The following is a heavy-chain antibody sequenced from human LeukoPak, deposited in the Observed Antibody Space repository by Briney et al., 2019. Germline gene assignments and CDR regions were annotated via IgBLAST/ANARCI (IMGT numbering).Heavy chain of an antibody. CDR2: IYYSGST. CDR1: GGSNSSYY. CDR3: ARRVTTGNWFDP. Sequence: SETLSLTCTVSGGSNSSYYWSWIRQPPGKGLEWIGYIYYSGSTNYNPSLKSRVTISVDTSKNQFSLKLSSVTAADTAVYYCARRVTTGNWFDPWGQGTLVTVSS. D-gene: IGHD4-11*01. J-gene: IGHJ5*02. V-gene: IGHV4-59*08.